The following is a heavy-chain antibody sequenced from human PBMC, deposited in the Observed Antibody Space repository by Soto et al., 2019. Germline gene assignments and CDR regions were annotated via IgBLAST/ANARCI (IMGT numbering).Heavy chain of an antibody. CDR3: ARAPYDSSGYYYYY. J-gene: IGHJ4*02. D-gene: IGHD3-22*01. Sequence: GASVKVSCKASGYTFTSYGISWVRQAPGQGLEWMGWISAYNGNTNYAQKVQDRLTMTTDTSTSTAYMELRSLRSDDTAVYYCARAPYDSSGYYYYYWGQGXLVTVSS. V-gene: IGHV1-18*01. CDR1: GYTFTSYG. CDR2: ISAYNGNT.